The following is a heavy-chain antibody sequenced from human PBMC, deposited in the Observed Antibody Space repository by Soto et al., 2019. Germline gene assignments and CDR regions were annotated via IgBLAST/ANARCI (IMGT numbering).Heavy chain of an antibody. Sequence: EVQLVESGGGLVKPGGSLRLSCAASGFTFSSYSMNWVRQAPGKGLEWVSSISNSSSYIYYADLVKGRFTISRDNAKNSLYLQMNSLRAEDTAVYYCARSPGGYSYGSFDYWGQGTLVTVSS. V-gene: IGHV3-21*01. CDR3: ARSPGGYSYGSFDY. CDR2: ISNSSSYI. CDR1: GFTFSSYS. D-gene: IGHD5-18*01. J-gene: IGHJ4*02.